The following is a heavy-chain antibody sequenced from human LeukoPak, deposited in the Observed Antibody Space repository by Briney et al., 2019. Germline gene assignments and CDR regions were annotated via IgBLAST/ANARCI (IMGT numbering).Heavy chain of an antibody. CDR2: ISVGGDT. D-gene: IGHD3-3*01. CDR3: AKDRAPITVFGVAPTASFDY. J-gene: IGHJ4*02. Sequence: PGGSLRLSCAASRFTFSNYAMSWVRQAPGKGLEWVSAISVGGDTYYADSVRGRFTISRDSSKSTLYLQINSLRAEDTAIYYCAKDRAPITVFGVAPTASFDYWGQGTLVTVSS. V-gene: IGHV3-23*01. CDR1: RFTFSNYA.